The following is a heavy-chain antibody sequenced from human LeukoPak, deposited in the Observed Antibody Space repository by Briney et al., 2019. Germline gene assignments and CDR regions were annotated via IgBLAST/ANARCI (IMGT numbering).Heavy chain of an antibody. CDR3: ARDIHDSSGYYYDY. Sequence: GGPRRLSWVASGFGFSAYTMAWFRQPPGKGLEWISAVSASGDKTYYADSVKGRFTVSRDNSKDTLYLHMNSLRAEDTALYYCARDIHDSSGYYYDYWGQGTLVTVSS. V-gene: IGHV3-23*01. CDR1: GFGFSAYT. D-gene: IGHD3-22*01. J-gene: IGHJ4*02. CDR2: VSASGDKT.